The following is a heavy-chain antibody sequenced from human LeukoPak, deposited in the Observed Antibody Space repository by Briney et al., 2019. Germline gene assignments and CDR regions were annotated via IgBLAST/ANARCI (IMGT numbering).Heavy chain of an antibody. J-gene: IGHJ4*02. CDR1: GFTFSSYW. CDR3: ASEGPSMVRGLY. D-gene: IGHD3-10*01. Sequence: PGGSLRLSCAASGFTFSSYWMHWVRQAPGKGLVWVSRINTDGSSTSYADSVKGRFTISRDNAKNTLYLQMSSLRAEDTAVYYCASEGPSMVRGLYWGQGTLVTVSS. V-gene: IGHV3-74*01. CDR2: INTDGSST.